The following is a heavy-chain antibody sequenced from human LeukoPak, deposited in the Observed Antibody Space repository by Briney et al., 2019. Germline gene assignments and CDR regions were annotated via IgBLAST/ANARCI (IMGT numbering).Heavy chain of an antibody. CDR3: ARANYDFWSGYPPAAFDI. D-gene: IGHD3-3*01. CDR2: IYYSGST. CDR1: GGSISSYY. J-gene: IGHJ3*02. Sequence: SSETLSLTCTVSGGSISSYYWSWIRQPPGKGLEWIGYIYYSGSTNYNPSLKSRVTISVDTSKNQFSLKLSSVTAADTAVYYCARANYDFWSGYPPAAFDIWGQGAMVTVSS. V-gene: IGHV4-59*01.